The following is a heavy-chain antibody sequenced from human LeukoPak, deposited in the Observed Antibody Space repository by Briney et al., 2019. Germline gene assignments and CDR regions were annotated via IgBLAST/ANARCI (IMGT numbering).Heavy chain of an antibody. Sequence: PGGSLRLSCAASGFTFSSFAMGWVRQAPGQGLEWVSSISSTAATTYYADSVRGRFTISRDNAMNTLYLQLSSLRVEDTAVYYCARRTLFGVIKPPDYWGQGTLVTVSS. CDR2: ISSTAATT. D-gene: IGHD3-3*01. CDR3: ARRTLFGVIKPPDY. CDR1: GFTFSSFA. V-gene: IGHV3-23*01. J-gene: IGHJ4*02.